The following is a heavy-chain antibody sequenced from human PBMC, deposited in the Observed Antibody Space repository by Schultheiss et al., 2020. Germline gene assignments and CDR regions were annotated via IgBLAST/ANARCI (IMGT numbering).Heavy chain of an antibody. CDR3: AKDSDGAWSHVDY. Sequence: GESLKISCAASGFTVSSNYMSWVRQAPGKGLEWVSVIYSGGSTYYADSVKGRFTISRHNSKNTLYLQMNSLRAEDTAVYYCAKDSDGAWSHVDYWGQGTLVTVSS. D-gene: IGHD1-26*01. CDR1: GFTVSSNY. J-gene: IGHJ4*02. CDR2: IYSGGST. V-gene: IGHV3-53*04.